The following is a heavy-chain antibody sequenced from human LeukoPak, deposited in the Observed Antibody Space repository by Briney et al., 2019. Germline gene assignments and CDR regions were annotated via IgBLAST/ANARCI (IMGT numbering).Heavy chain of an antibody. V-gene: IGHV1-69*04. CDR3: ARDLGLVSGGSGSHNWFDP. D-gene: IGHD3-10*01. CDR2: IVPILGIA. CDR1: GGTFSSYA. J-gene: IGHJ5*02. Sequence: SVKVSCKASGGTFSSYAISWMRQAPGQGLEWMGRIVPILGIANYAQKFQGRVTITADKSTSTAYMELSSLRSEDTAVYYCARDLGLVSGGSGSHNWFDPWGQGTLVTVSS.